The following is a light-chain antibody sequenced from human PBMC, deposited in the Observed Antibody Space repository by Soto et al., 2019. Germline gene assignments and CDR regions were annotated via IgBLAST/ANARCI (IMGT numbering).Light chain of an antibody. CDR3: RSSTSISTRV. J-gene: IGLJ3*02. CDR1: SMDVGSYNY. CDR2: EVS. V-gene: IGLV2-14*01. Sequence: QSVLTQPASVSGSPGQSITISCTGTSMDVGSYNYVSWYQQHPGKAPKLMIYEVSNRPSGVSNRFSGSKSGNTASLTISGLQAEDEANYYCRSSTSISTRVFGGGTQLTVL.